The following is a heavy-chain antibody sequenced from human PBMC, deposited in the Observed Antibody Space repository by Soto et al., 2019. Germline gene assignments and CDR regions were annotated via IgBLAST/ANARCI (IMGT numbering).Heavy chain of an antibody. CDR3: ARGMGRYFDI. Sequence: PSETLSLTCAISGDSIGNFYWSWIRQPAGKGLESLGRLSASGRTNYSPSLQSQVTMSLDRPKNRFYLRLTSVSAADTAVYFCARGMGRYFDIWGRGTLVTVS. CDR2: LSASGRT. D-gene: IGHD2-8*01. J-gene: IGHJ2*01. V-gene: IGHV4-4*07. CDR1: GDSIGNFY.